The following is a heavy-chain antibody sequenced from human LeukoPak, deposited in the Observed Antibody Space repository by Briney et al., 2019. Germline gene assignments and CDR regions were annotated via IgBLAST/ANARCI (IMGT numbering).Heavy chain of an antibody. Sequence: KPSETLSLTCTVSGGSISSYYWSWIRQPPGKGLEWIGYIYYSGSTNYNPSLKSRVTTSINTSKNQFSLKLSSVTAADTAVYYCARGPYVFDIWGQGTMVTVSS. J-gene: IGHJ3*02. CDR3: ARGPYVFDI. CDR2: IYYSGST. V-gene: IGHV4-59*01. CDR1: GGSISSYY.